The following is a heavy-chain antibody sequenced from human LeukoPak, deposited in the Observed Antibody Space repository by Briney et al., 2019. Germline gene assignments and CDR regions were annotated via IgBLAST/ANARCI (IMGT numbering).Heavy chain of an antibody. CDR2: ITPALGVA. CDR3: ARARGVRGVSPEYSWFDP. J-gene: IGHJ5*02. D-gene: IGHD3-10*01. Sequence: SVNVSCKASGGSFRSYCFTCVRQAPAQALEGMGRITPALGVANHAQKFQRRVTIIADNFTRTVYMGVKSVRSEDTAVYYCARARGVRGVSPEYSWFDPWGQGTLVTVSS. V-gene: IGHV1-69*04. CDR1: GGSFRSYC.